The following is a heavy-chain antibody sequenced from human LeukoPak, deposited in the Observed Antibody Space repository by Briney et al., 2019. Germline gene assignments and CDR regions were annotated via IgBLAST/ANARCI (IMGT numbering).Heavy chain of an antibody. CDR2: ITSSGSTI. Sequence: GGSLRLSCAASGFTFSSYEMNWVRQAPGKGLEWVSYITSSGSTIYYADSVKGRFIISRDNAKNSLYLQMSSLRAGGTAVYYCARGGYCTDGVCDLDYWGQGTLVTVSS. D-gene: IGHD2-8*01. CDR3: ARGGYCTDGVCDLDY. V-gene: IGHV3-48*03. CDR1: GFTFSSYE. J-gene: IGHJ4*02.